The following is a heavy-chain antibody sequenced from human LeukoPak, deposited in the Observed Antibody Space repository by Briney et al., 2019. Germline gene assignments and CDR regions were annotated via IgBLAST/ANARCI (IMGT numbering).Heavy chain of an antibody. CDR2: IYYSGST. D-gene: IGHD1-26*01. V-gene: IGHV4-59*08. CDR3: ARLSGSYHYFDY. J-gene: IGHJ4*02. CDR1: GGSISSYY. Sequence: PSETLSLTCTVSGGSISSYYWSWIRQPPGKGLEWIGYIYYSGSTNYNPSLKSRVTISVDTSKNQFSLKLSSVTAADTAVYYCARLSGSYHYFDYWGQGTLVTVSS.